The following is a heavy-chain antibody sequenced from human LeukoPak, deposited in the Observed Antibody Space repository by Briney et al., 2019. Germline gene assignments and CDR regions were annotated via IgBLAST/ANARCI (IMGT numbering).Heavy chain of an antibody. CDR3: ARSPYSNYDYYYGMDV. D-gene: IGHD4-11*01. J-gene: IGHJ6*02. CDR2: ISSSSSYI. CDR1: GFTFSSYS. V-gene: IGHV3-21*01. Sequence: GGSLRLSCAASGFTFSSYSMNWVRQAPGKGLEWVSSISSSSSYIYYADSVKGRFTISRDNARNSLYLQMNSLRAEDTAVYYCARSPYSNYDYYYGMDVWGQGTTVTVSS.